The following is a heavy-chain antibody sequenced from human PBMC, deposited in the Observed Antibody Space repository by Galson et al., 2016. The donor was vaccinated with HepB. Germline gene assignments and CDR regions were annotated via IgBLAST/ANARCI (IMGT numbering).Heavy chain of an antibody. V-gene: IGHV3-23*01. J-gene: IGHJ2*01. CDR3: AKDLAWYFAL. CDR1: VFTFSNYA. Sequence: SLRLSCAASVFTFSNYAMSWVRQAPGKGLEWVSAITGSGGTTYYADSVRGRFTISRDNSKNTVYLQMNSLRAEDTAIYYCAKDLAWYFALWGRGTLVTVSS. CDR2: ITGSGGTT.